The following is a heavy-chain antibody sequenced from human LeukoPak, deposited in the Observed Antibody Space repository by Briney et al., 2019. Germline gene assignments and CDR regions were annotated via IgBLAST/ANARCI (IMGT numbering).Heavy chain of an antibody. CDR2: INPNSGGT. J-gene: IGHJ5*02. CDR3: ARDVPQYCSGGSCYAFENWFDP. V-gene: IGHV1-2*02. D-gene: IGHD2-15*01. Sequence: GASVKVSCKASGYTFTGYYMHWVRQAPGQGLEWMGWINPNSGGTNYAQKFQGRVTMTRDTSISTAYMELSRLRSEDTAVYYCARDVPQYCSGGSCYAFENWFDPWGQGTLVTVSS. CDR1: GYTFTGYY.